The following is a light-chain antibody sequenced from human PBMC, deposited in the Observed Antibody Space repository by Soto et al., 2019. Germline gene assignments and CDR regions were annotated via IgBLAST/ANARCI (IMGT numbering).Light chain of an antibody. Sequence: DIQLTQSPSFLSASLGDRVTITCRASQGISSYLAWYQQKPGKAPKVLIYAASTLQSGVPSRFSGSGSGTEFTLTIRSLQAGDSAIYYCQQSFITPWTFGQGTKVDIK. V-gene: IGKV1-9*01. J-gene: IGKJ1*01. CDR2: AAS. CDR3: QQSFITPWT. CDR1: QGISSY.